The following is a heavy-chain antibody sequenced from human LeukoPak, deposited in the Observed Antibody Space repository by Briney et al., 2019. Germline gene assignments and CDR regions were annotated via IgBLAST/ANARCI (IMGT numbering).Heavy chain of an antibody. CDR1: GYTFTGYY. D-gene: IGHD2-15*01. J-gene: IGHJ5*02. CDR3: ARDSGDIVVVVAATREWFDP. CDR2: INPNSGGT. V-gene: IGHV1-2*02. Sequence: GASVKVSCKASGYTFTGYYMHWVRQAPGQGLEWMGWINPNSGGTNYAQKFQGRATMTRDTSISTAYMELSRLRSDDTAVYYCARDSGDIVVVVAATREWFDPWGQGTLVTVSS.